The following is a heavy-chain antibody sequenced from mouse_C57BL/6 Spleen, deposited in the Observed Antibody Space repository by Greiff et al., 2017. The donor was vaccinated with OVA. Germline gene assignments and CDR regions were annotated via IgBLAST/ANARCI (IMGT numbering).Heavy chain of an antibody. V-gene: IGHV8-5*01. CDR2: IWWNDDK. CDR3: AQMGDYGSSSYYAMDY. Sequence: QVTLKVSGPGILQPSQTLSLTCSFSGFSLSTSNMGIGWIRQPSGKGLEWLVHIWWNDDKYYNPSLKSRLTITKDTANNQVFLKITSVDTADTATYYCAQMGDYGSSSYYAMDYWGQGTSVTVSS. D-gene: IGHD1-1*01. J-gene: IGHJ4*01. CDR1: GFSLSTSNMG.